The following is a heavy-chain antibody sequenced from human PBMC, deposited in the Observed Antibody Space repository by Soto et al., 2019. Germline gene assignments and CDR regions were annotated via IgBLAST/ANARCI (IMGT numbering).Heavy chain of an antibody. CDR2: INPSGGST. Sequence: ASVKVSCKTSRYSFTSYFIHWVRQAPGQGLEWMGIINPSGGSTNYAQKLQGRVSMTRDRSTSTVHMELSSLRSDDTAMYYCAREYGNYDSSGYYAYWGQGTLVTVSS. V-gene: IGHV1-46*01. D-gene: IGHD3-22*01. J-gene: IGHJ4*02. CDR1: RYSFTSYF. CDR3: AREYGNYDSSGYYAY.